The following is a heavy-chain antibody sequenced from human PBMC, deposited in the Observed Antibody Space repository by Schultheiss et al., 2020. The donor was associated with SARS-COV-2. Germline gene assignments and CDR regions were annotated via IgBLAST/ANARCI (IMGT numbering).Heavy chain of an antibody. J-gene: IGHJ6*02. Sequence: GGSLRLSCAASGFTFSSYAMSWVRQAPGKGLEWVSAISGSGGSTYYADSVKGRFTISRDNAKNSLYLQMNSLRAEDTAVYYCARDRGYGTAHYYYYGMDVWGQGTTVTVSS. CDR3: ARDRGYGTAHYYYYGMDV. CDR2: ISGSGGST. V-gene: IGHV3-23*01. CDR1: GFTFSSYA. D-gene: IGHD1-14*01.